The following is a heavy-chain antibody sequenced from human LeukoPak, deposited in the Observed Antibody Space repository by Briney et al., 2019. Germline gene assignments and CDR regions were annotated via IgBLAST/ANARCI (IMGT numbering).Heavy chain of an antibody. CDR1: GFTFSSYG. CDR3: ARDLSGIAGYTYGRGIDY. V-gene: IGHV3-23*01. Sequence: GGSLRLSCAASGFTFSSYGMNWVRQAPGKGLEWVSGISGSGGSTYYADSVKGRFTISRDNSKNTLDLQMNSLRAEDTAVYYCARDLSGIAGYTYGRGIDYWGQGTLVTVSS. CDR2: ISGSGGST. D-gene: IGHD5-18*01. J-gene: IGHJ4*02.